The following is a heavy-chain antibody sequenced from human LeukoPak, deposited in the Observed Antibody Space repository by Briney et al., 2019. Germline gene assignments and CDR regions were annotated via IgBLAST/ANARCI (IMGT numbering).Heavy chain of an antibody. Sequence: GGSLRLSCAAPGFTFSSYWMSWVRQAPGKGLDWVANIKQEGSEKYYVDSVRGRFTISRDNAKNSLYLQMNSLRAEDTAVYYCASGANEGMIIVVAVVAFDIWGQGTMVTVSS. CDR2: IKQEGSEK. CDR3: ASGANEGMIIVVAVVAFDI. J-gene: IGHJ3*02. D-gene: IGHD3-22*01. V-gene: IGHV3-7*01. CDR1: GFTFSSYW.